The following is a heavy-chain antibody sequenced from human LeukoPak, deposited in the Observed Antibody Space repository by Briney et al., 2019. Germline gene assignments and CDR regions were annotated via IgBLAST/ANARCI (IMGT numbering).Heavy chain of an antibody. J-gene: IGHJ4*02. D-gene: IGHD3-22*01. CDR2: IYYSGST. V-gene: IGHV4-39*01. CDR1: GGSISSSSYY. Sequence: ASETLSLTCTVSGGSISSSSYYWGWIRQPPGKGLEWIGSIYYSGSTYYNPSLKSRVTISVDTSKNQFSLKLSSVTAADTAVYYCARHRLGYDSSGYYHGWYFDYWGQGTLVTVSS. CDR3: ARHRLGYDSSGYYHGWYFDY.